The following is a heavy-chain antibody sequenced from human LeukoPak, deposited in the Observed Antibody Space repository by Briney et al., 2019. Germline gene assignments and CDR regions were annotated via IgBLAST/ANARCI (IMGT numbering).Heavy chain of an antibody. CDR1: GFTFRNYW. CDR2: INPDGSEK. D-gene: IGHD2-21*01. CDR3: VRDWAYEPDY. V-gene: IGHV3-7*05. Sequence: GGSLRLSCAASGFTFRNYWMSWVRQAPGKGLEWVANINPDGSEKYSVDSVKGRFTISRDNGKNSLFLQMNSLRAEDTAVYYCVRDWAYEPDYWGQGTLVTVSS. J-gene: IGHJ4*02.